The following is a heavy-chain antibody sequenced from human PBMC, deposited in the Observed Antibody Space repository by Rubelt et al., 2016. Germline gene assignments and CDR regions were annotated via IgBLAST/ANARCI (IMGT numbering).Heavy chain of an antibody. CDR3: ARANFGQRAGFDP. J-gene: IGHJ5*02. D-gene: IGHD3-10*01. V-gene: IGHV3-30*02. CDR2: IRYDGSNK. CDR1: GFTFSSYG. Sequence: QVQLVESGGGVVQPGGSLRLSCAASGFTFSSYGMHWVRQAPGKGLEWVAFIRYDGSNKYYADSVKGRFTISRDNSKNTLYLQMNSLGAEYTAGYHCARANFGQRAGFDPWGQGTLVTVSS.